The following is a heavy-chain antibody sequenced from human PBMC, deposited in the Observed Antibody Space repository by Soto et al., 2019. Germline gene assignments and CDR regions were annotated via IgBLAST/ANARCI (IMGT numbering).Heavy chain of an antibody. Sequence: PSETLSLTCAVYGGSFSGYYWSWIRQPPGKGLEWIGEINHSGSTNYNPSLKSRVTTSVDTSKNQFSLKLSSVTAADTAVYYCARRKRGYNHYFDYWGQGTLVTVSS. CDR1: GGSFSGYY. CDR3: ARRKRGYNHYFDY. J-gene: IGHJ4*02. V-gene: IGHV4-34*01. D-gene: IGHD5-18*01. CDR2: INHSGST.